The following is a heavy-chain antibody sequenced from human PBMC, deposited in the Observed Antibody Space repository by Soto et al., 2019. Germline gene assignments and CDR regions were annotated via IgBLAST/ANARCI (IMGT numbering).Heavy chain of an antibody. CDR3: TRPTYYDFWSGPRTYGMDV. CDR2: IRSKANSYAT. Sequence: GGSLRLSCAASGFTFSGSAMHWVRQASGKGLEWVGRIRSKANSYATAYAASVKGRFTISRDDSKNTAYLQMNSLKTEDTAVYYCTRPTYYDFWSGPRTYGMDVWGQGTTVTVYS. CDR1: GFTFSGSA. J-gene: IGHJ6*02. D-gene: IGHD3-3*01. V-gene: IGHV3-73*01.